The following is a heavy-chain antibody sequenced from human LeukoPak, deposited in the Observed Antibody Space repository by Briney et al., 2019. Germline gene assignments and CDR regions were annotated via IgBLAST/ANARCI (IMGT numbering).Heavy chain of an antibody. V-gene: IGHV3-21*01. CDR3: ARDLILADNGGSSAHDF. J-gene: IGHJ4*02. CDR1: GGSFSGYY. CDR2: ISDGSTHI. Sequence: TSETLSLTCAVCGGSFSGYYWSWIRQPPGKGLEWVSSISDGSTHIYYADSVRGRFTISRDNAKNSLYLQMRSLRVEDTGLYFCARDLILADNGGSSAHDFWGQRTLVTVSS. D-gene: IGHD2-15*01.